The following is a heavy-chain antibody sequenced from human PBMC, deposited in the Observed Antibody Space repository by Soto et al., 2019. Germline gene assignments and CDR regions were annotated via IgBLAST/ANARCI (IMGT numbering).Heavy chain of an antibody. J-gene: IGHJ6*02. V-gene: IGHV1-46*01. CDR1: GYSFSNFY. D-gene: IGHD2-21*01. CDR2: IDPSSGTT. CDR3: ARLGSILSIPGYYGMDV. Sequence: ASVKVSCKPSGYSFSNFYVHWVRQAPGQGLEWMGIIDPSSGTTSYTQKFQERVTMTRDTSMSTVYMELSRLRSEDTAVYYCARLGSILSIPGYYGMDVWGQGTTVTVS.